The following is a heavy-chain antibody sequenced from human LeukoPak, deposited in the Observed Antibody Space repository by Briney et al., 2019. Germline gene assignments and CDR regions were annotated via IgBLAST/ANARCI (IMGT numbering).Heavy chain of an antibody. CDR1: GGSISSGSYY. D-gene: IGHD6-19*01. J-gene: IGHJ4*02. Sequence: SETLSPTCTVSGGSISSGSYYWSWIRQPAGKGLEWIGRIYTSGGTSYNPSLKSRLTISVDNSKNQFSLKLSSVTAADTAVYYCACHSGWSGPSEWGQGTLVTVSS. CDR3: ACHSGWSGPSE. V-gene: IGHV4-61*02. CDR2: IYTSGGT.